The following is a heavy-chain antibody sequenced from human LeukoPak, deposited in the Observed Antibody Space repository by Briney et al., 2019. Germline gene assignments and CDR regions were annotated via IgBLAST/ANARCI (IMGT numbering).Heavy chain of an antibody. CDR2: INHSGST. J-gene: IGHJ4*02. V-gene: IGHV4-34*01. CDR3: ARGGIAAAGTDY. CDR1: GGSFSGYY. D-gene: IGHD6-13*01. Sequence: PSETLSLTCAVYGGSFSGYYWSWIRQPPGKGLEWIEEINHSGSTNYNPSLKSRVTISVDTSKNQFSLKLSSVTAADTAVYYCARGGIAAAGTDYWGQGTLVTVSS.